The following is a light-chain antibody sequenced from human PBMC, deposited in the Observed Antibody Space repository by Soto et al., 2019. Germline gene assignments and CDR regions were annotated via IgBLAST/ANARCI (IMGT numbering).Light chain of an antibody. CDR3: SSYSGITNYV. CDR1: SSDVGGYNY. V-gene: IGLV2-8*01. J-gene: IGLJ1*01. CDR2: EVS. Sequence: QSVLTQPPSASGSPGQSVTISCTGTSSDVGGYNYVSWYQQHPGKAPKLMIYEVSKRPSGVPDRFSGSKSGNTASLTVSGLQADDEADYYCSSYSGITNYVFGPVTVVTV.